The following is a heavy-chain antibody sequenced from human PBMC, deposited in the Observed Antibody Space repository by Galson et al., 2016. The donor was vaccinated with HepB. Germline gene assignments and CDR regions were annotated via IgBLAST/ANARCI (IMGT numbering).Heavy chain of an antibody. Sequence: SLRLSCAASGFTFSDYWMNWVRQAPGQGLEWVANIKRDGSQIYYVDSVKGRFTISRDKLQNSLFLQMNSVRAEDTAVDYWARAQWRQARRAASFDYWGQGALVTVSS. D-gene: IGHD5-18*01. CDR2: IKRDGSQI. CDR1: GFTFSDYW. V-gene: IGHV3-7*04. CDR3: ARAQWRQARRAASFDY. J-gene: IGHJ4*02.